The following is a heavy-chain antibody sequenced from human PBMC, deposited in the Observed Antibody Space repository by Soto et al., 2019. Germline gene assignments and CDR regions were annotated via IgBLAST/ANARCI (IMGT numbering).Heavy chain of an antibody. V-gene: IGHV4-31*03. D-gene: IGHD3-3*01. CDR1: GGSISSGGYY. J-gene: IGHJ6*02. CDR2: IYYSGST. CDR3: ARDSKYYDFWSGPTQAYYYYGMDV. Sequence: PSAALSLTCTVSGGSISSGGYYWSWIRQHPGKGLEWIGYIYYSGSTYYNPSLKSRVTISVDTSKNQFSLKLSSVTAADTAVYYCARDSKYYDFWSGPTQAYYYYGMDVWGQGTTVTVSS.